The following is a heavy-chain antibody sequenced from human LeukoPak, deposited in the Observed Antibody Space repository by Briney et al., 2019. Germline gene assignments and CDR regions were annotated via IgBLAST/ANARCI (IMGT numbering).Heavy chain of an antibody. D-gene: IGHD3-22*01. Sequence: PSETLSLTCTVSGGSISSSSYYWGWIRQPPGKGLEWIGSIYYSGSTYYNPSLKSRVTISVDTSKNQFSLKLSSVTAADTAVYYCASDSSGYYHNAFDIWGQGTMVTVSS. CDR1: GGSISSSSYY. V-gene: IGHV4-39*07. CDR3: ASDSSGYYHNAFDI. CDR2: IYYSGST. J-gene: IGHJ3*02.